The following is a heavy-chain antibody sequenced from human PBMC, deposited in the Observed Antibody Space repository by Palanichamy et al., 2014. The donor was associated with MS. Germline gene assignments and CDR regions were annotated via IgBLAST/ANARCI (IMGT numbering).Heavy chain of an antibody. CDR1: GFTFSSYA. Sequence: QVQAGGVWGGVVQPGRSLRLSCAASGFTFSSYAMHWVRQAPGKGLEWVAVISYDGSNKYYADSVKGRFTISRDNSKNTLYLQMNSLRAEDTAVYYCATYDSSGYYYYFDYWGQGTLVTVSS. D-gene: IGHD3-22*01. J-gene: IGHJ4*02. CDR2: ISYDGSNK. CDR3: ATYDSSGYYYYFDY. V-gene: IGHV3-30-3*01.